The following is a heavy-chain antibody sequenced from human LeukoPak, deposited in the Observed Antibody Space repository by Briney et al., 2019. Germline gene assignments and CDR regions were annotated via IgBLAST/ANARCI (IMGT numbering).Heavy chain of an antibody. CDR1: GGSISSSIYY. D-gene: IGHD3-10*01. CDR2: VFYNGAT. Sequence: SETLSLTCIVSGGSISSSIYYWAWVRQPPGKGLEWIGTVFYNGATQYSPSLRSRVTISVDTSKNQFSLKLSSVTAADTAVYYCARDSAKGSGGDAFDIWGQGTMVTVSS. J-gene: IGHJ3*02. V-gene: IGHV4-39*07. CDR3: ARDSAKGSGGDAFDI.